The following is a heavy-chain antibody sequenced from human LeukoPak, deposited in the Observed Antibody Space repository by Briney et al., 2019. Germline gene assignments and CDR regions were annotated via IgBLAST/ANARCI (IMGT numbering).Heavy chain of an antibody. D-gene: IGHD5-24*01. CDR1: GFTFSSYA. Sequence: PGGSLRLSCAASGFTFSSYAMSWVRQAPGKGLEWVSAISGSGGSTYYADSVKGRFTISRDNSKNALYLQMNSLRAEDTAVYYCAREMATIDAGGGLDAFDIWGQGTMVTVSS. V-gene: IGHV3-23*01. J-gene: IGHJ3*02. CDR2: ISGSGGST. CDR3: AREMATIDAGGGLDAFDI.